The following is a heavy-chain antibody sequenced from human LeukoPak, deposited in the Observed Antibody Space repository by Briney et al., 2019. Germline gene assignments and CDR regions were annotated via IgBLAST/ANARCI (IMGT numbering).Heavy chain of an antibody. Sequence: PGGSLRLSCAASGFTFSDSFMNWIRQAPGKGLEWLSYISHSGSNLDYAESVRGRFTISRDNANHSLYLQINSLRAEDTAVYYCARGDRSGVPDYWGQGTLVTVSS. CDR1: GFTFSDSF. D-gene: IGHD2-15*01. CDR2: ISHSGSNL. V-gene: IGHV3-11*01. CDR3: ARGDRSGVPDY. J-gene: IGHJ4*02.